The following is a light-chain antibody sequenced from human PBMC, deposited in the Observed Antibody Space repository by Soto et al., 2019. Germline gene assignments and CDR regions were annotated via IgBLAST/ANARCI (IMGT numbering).Light chain of an antibody. CDR2: GAS. CDR1: QSVSSSY. Sequence: EIVLTQSPGTLSLSPGERATLSCRASQSVSSSYLAWYQQKPGQAPRLLIYGASSRATGIPDRFSGSGSGTDLTLTISRLEPEYFAVYYCQQYGSSPYTFGQGTKLEIK. CDR3: QQYGSSPYT. V-gene: IGKV3-20*01. J-gene: IGKJ2*01.